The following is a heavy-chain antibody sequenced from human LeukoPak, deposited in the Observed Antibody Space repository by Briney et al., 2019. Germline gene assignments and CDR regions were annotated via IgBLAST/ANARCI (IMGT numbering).Heavy chain of an antibody. V-gene: IGHV3-30*02. CDR3: VKDPHGVYCP. CDR2: IVFDGSDE. Sequence: GGSLRLSCAASGFTFDDYGMSWVRQAPGKGLEWVASIVFDGSDEDYADSVKGRCTISRDNSNNTLFLQMNGLRIEDTAMYYCVKDPHGVYCPWGQGALVTVSS. CDR1: GFTFDDYG. D-gene: IGHD5/OR15-5a*01. J-gene: IGHJ5*02.